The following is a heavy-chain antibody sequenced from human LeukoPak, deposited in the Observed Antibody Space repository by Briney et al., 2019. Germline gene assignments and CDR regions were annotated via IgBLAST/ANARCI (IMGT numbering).Heavy chain of an antibody. D-gene: IGHD2-15*01. V-gene: IGHV4-39*01. CDR1: GGSISSSSYY. Sequence: SETLSLTCTVSGGSISSSSYYWGWIRQPPGKGLGWIGSIYYSGSTYYNPSLKSRVTISVDTSKNQFSLKLSSVTAADTAVYYCARLEYCSGGSCLPVDYWGQGTLVTVSS. J-gene: IGHJ4*02. CDR2: IYYSGST. CDR3: ARLEYCSGGSCLPVDY.